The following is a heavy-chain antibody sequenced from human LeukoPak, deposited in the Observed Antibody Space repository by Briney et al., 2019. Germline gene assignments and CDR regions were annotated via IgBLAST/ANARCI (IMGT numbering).Heavy chain of an antibody. V-gene: IGHV4-39*07. CDR3: ARGPRRYGSGSYSGHVKFEP. CDR2: IYYSGNT. Sequence: SETLSLTCTVSGGSIRSGGYYWGWIRQPPGKGLEWIGNIYYSGNTYYNPSLKSRVTISVDTSKSQFSLKLSSVTAADTAVYYCARGPRRYGSGSYSGHVKFEPWGQGTLVTVSS. J-gene: IGHJ5*02. CDR1: GGSIRSGGYY. D-gene: IGHD3-10*01.